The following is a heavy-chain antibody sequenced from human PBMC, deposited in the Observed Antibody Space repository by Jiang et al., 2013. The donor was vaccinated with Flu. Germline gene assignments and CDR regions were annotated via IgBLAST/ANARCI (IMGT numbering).Heavy chain of an antibody. D-gene: IGHD3-22*01. CDR3: ARSPKYDYDTSGRIAWLDY. Sequence: SGAEVKTPGSSVKVSCKTSGGPFRNYVFSWVRQAPGQGLEWVGRITPIRNTVNYAQDLQGRVTITADKFTSTVYMELSSLRSEDTAVYYCARSPKYDYDTSGRIAWLDYWGQGTLVTVSS. CDR2: ITPIRNTV. V-gene: IGHV1-69*04. J-gene: IGHJ4*02. CDR1: GGPFRNYV.